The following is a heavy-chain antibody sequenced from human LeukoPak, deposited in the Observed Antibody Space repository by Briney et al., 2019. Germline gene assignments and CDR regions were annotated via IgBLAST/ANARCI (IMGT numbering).Heavy chain of an antibody. D-gene: IGHD2-15*01. CDR3: ARLYCSGANCYQVNY. Sequence: GGSLRLSCAASGFTFSNYWMSWVRQAPGKGLEWVANIKQDGSEKYYVDSVKGRFTISRDNAKNSLYLQMNSLRAEDTAVYYCARLYCSGANCYQVNYWGQGTLVTVSS. CDR1: GFTFSNYW. J-gene: IGHJ4*02. V-gene: IGHV3-7*01. CDR2: IKQDGSEK.